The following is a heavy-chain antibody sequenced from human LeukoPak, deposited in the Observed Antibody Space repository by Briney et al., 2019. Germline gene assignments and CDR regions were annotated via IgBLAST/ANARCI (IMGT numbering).Heavy chain of an antibody. Sequence: PGGSLRLSCAASGFTFSSYWMSWVRQAPGKGLEWGANIKQDGSDDYYVDSVKGRFTISRDNAKNSLYLQMNSLRAEDTAVYYCAREQTPVIHYYFDSWGQGALVTVAS. V-gene: IGHV3-7*01. CDR1: GFTFSSYW. CDR3: AREQTPVIHYYFDS. D-gene: IGHD3-16*02. CDR2: IKQDGSDD. J-gene: IGHJ4*02.